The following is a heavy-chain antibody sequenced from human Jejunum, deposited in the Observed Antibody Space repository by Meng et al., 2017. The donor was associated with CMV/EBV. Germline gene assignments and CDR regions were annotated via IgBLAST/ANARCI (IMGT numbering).Heavy chain of an antibody. CDR1: GGSISSYF. CDR2: IYYSGST. CDR3: ARDLTREVTWGFDP. V-gene: IGHV4-59*01. J-gene: IGHJ5*02. Sequence: SGGSISSYFWSWLRQPPGKGLEWIGYIYYSGSTNYNPSLKSRVTISVDTSKNQFSLKLSSVTAADTAVYYCARDLTREVTWGFDPWGQGTLVTVSS. D-gene: IGHD7-27*01.